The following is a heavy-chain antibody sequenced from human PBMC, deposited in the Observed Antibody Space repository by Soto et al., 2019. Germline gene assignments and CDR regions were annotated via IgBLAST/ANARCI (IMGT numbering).Heavy chain of an antibody. CDR3: ARDSSYPYCSSTSCPNWFDP. J-gene: IGHJ5*02. CDR2: ISSSSSTI. Sequence: EVQLVESGGGLVQPGGSLRLSCAASGFTFSSYSMNWVRQAPGKGLEWVSYISSSSSTIYYADSVKGRFTISRDNAKNSLYPQMNSLRDEDTAVYYCARDSSYPYCSSTSCPNWFDPWGQGTLVTVSS. V-gene: IGHV3-48*02. D-gene: IGHD2-2*01. CDR1: GFTFSSYS.